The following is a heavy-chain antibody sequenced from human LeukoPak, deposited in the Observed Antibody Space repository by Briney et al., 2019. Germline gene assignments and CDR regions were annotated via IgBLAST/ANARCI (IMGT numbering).Heavy chain of an antibody. V-gene: IGHV3-64*01. CDR1: GFTFSTYA. CDR3: TRDIGRLRGDAFDF. D-gene: IGHD2-15*01. J-gene: IGHJ3*01. Sequence: GGSLRLSCTASGFTFSTYATHWVRPAPGKGLEYVSGISGNGRSTFYGSSVKGRFTVSRDNSKDTLYLQMGSLRAEDMAVYYCTRDIGRLRGDAFDFWGQGTMVTVSS. CDR2: ISGNGRST.